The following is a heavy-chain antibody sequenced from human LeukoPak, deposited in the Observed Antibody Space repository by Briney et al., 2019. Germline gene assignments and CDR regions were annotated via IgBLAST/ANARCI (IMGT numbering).Heavy chain of an antibody. J-gene: IGHJ4*02. CDR3: ARAYTAMVSFDY. CDR2: ISAYNGNT. Sequence: ASVKVSCKASGYTFTSYSISWVRQAPGQGLEWMGWISAYNGNTNYAQKLQGRVTMTTDTSTSTAYMELRSLRSDDTAVYYCARAYTAMVSFDYWGQGTLVTVSS. D-gene: IGHD5-18*01. V-gene: IGHV1-18*04. CDR1: GYTFTSYS.